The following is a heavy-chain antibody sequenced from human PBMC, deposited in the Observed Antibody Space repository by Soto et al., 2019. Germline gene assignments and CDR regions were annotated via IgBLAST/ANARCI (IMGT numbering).Heavy chain of an antibody. V-gene: IGHV1-2*02. CDR2: INPNSGGT. D-gene: IGHD2-2*01. CDR1: GYPFTGYY. J-gene: IGHJ4*02. CDR3: ARVQVVVPAAPLAY. Sequence: ASVKVSCKASGYPFTGYYMHWVRQVPGPGLEWMGWINPNSGGTNYAQKFQGRVTMTRDTSISTAYMELSRLRSDDTAVYYCARVQVVVPAAPLAYWGQGTLVTVSS.